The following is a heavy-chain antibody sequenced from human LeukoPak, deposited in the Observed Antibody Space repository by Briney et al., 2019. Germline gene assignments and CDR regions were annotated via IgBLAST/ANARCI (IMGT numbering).Heavy chain of an antibody. Sequence: SETLSLTCTVSGGSISSSSYYWGWIRQPPGKGLEWIGSIYYSGGTYYSPSLKSRVTISVDTSKNQFSLKLSSVTAADTAVYYCARGPYYYDSSGCSPFDYWGQGTLVTVSS. J-gene: IGHJ4*02. CDR1: GGSISSSSYY. CDR3: ARGPYYYDSSGCSPFDY. CDR2: IYYSGGT. V-gene: IGHV4-39*07. D-gene: IGHD3-22*01.